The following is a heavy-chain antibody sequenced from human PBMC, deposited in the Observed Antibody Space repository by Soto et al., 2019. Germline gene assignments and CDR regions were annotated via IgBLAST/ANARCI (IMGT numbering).Heavy chain of an antibody. CDR3: ARDPFGYCSRKSRRGAYYFDY. CDR2: INPNSGGT. Sequence: ASVKVSCKASGYTFTGYYMHWVRQAPGQGLEWMGWINPNSGGTNYAQKFQGRVTMTRDTSISTAYMELSRLRSDDTAVYYCARDPFGYCSRKSRRGAYYFDYWGQGNLVTVSS. D-gene: IGHD2-2*03. V-gene: IGHV1-2*02. J-gene: IGHJ4*02. CDR1: GYTFTGYY.